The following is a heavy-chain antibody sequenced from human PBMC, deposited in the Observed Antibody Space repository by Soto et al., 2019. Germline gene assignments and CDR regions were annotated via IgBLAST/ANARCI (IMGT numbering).Heavy chain of an antibody. CDR2: INHSGST. J-gene: IGHJ4*02. CDR3: ARGYCSGGSCYPGPYYFDY. D-gene: IGHD2-15*01. Sequence: SETLSLTCAVYGGSFSGYYWSWIRQPPGKGLEWIGEINHSGSTNYNPSLKSRVTISVDTSKNQFSLKLSSVTAADTAVYYCARGYCSGGSCYPGPYYFDYWGQGTLVTVSS. V-gene: IGHV4-34*01. CDR1: GGSFSGYY.